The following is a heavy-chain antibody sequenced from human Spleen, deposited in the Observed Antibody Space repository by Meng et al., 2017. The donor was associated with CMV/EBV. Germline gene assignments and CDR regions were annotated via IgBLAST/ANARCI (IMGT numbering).Heavy chain of an antibody. CDR3: ARELRDNFFYYGMDV. Sequence: GESLKISCAASGFTFSSYAMSWVRQAPGKGLEWVSAISGSGGSTYYADSVKGQFTISRDNAKNTLYLQMSSLRAEDTAVYYCARELRDNFFYYGMDVWGQCPPVTVPS. J-gene: IGHJ6*02. V-gene: IGHV3-23*01. D-gene: IGHD1-1*01. CDR2: ISGSGGST. CDR1: GFTFSSYA.